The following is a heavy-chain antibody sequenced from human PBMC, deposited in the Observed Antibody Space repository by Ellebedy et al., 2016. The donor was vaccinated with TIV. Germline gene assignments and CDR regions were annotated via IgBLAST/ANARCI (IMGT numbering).Heavy chain of an antibody. CDR2: INEDGTKK. J-gene: IGHJ2*01. CDR3: ARAIYGASYL. CDR1: GFTLTNYW. D-gene: IGHD4-17*01. V-gene: IGHV3-7*01. Sequence: GESLKISCTASGFTLTNYWMTRVRQAPGRGLEWVANINEDGTKKHFVDSVRGRFTISRDEAGNSLYLQMSSLGGEDTAVYYCARAIYGASYLWGRGTLVTVSS.